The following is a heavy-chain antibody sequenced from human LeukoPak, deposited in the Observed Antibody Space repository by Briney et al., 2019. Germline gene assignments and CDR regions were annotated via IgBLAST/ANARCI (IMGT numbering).Heavy chain of an antibody. CDR1: GFTFSSYA. V-gene: IGHV3-30-3*01. D-gene: IGHD2-15*01. Sequence: GGSLRLSCAASGFTFSSYAMHWVRQAPGKGLEWVAVISYDGSNKYYADSVKGRFTISRDNSKNTLYLQMNSQRAEDTAVYYCARDPVVVVAATSHFDYWGQGTLVTVSS. CDR2: ISYDGSNK. J-gene: IGHJ4*02. CDR3: ARDPVVVVAATSHFDY.